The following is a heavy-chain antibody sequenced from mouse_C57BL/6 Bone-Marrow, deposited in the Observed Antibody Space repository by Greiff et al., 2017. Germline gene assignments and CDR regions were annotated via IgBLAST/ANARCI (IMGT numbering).Heavy chain of an antibody. Sequence: QVQLQQPGAELVKPGASVKLSCKASGYTFTSYWMHWVKQRPGQGLAWIGMIHPNSGSTNYNEKFKSKATLTVDKSSSTAYMQLSSLTSEDSAVYYCARDGNFSSYWYFDVWGTGTTVTVSS. CDR3: ARDGNFSSYWYFDV. CDR2: IHPNSGST. D-gene: IGHD2-1*01. J-gene: IGHJ1*03. CDR1: GYTFTSYW. V-gene: IGHV1-64*01.